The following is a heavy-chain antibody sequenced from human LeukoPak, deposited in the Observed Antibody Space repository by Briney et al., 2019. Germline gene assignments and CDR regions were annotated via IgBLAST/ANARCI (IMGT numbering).Heavy chain of an antibody. V-gene: IGHV4-4*07. CDR3: ARVGVLRYFDWLPAASWFDP. CDR2: IYTSGST. D-gene: IGHD3-9*01. J-gene: IGHJ5*02. CDR1: GRSISSYY. Sequence: PSETLSLTCTVSGRSISSYYWSWIRQPAGKGLEWIGRIYTSGSTNYNPSLKSRVTMSVDTSKNQLSLKLSSVTAADTAVYYCARVGVLRYFDWLPAASWFDPWGQGTLVTVSS.